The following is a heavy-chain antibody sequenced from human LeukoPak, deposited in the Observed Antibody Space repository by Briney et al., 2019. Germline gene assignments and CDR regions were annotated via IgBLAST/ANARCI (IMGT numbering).Heavy chain of an antibody. J-gene: IGHJ4*02. CDR2: INHSGST. CDR1: GGSFSGYY. Sequence: PSETLSLTCAVYGGSFSGYYWSWVRQPPAKGLEWIGEINHSGSTNYNPSLKSRVTISVDTSTNKFSLKLSSVTAADTAVYYCARAKLTMVRGVHVDYWGQGTLVTVSS. D-gene: IGHD3-10*01. CDR3: ARAKLTMVRGVHVDY. V-gene: IGHV4-34*01.